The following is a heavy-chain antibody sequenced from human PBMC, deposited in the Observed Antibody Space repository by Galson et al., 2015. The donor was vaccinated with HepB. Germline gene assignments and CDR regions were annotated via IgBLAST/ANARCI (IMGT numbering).Heavy chain of an antibody. CDR3: ARDRVLEWSYVGLFDL. J-gene: IGHJ4*02. CDR2: KWSDGRTE. V-gene: IGHV3-33*01. CDR1: GFTFSNYG. Sequence: SLRLSCAASGFTFSNYGMHWVRQAPGKGLEWVALKWSDGRTEDYLHSVKGRFTISRDTSKNMLYLQMNSLNPEDTAVYYCARDRVLEWSYVGLFDLWGQGTLVTVSS. D-gene: IGHD3-3*01.